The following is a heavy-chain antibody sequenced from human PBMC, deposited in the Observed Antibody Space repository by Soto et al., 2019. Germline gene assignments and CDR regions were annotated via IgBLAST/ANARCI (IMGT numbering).Heavy chain of an antibody. CDR2: INPDTGDS. Sequence: QVHLVQSGAEVRKPGASVKVSCKASGYTFTTFHLHWVRLAPGQGLEWMGWINPDTGDSEYGQKFKGRLTINADKSTSTAYMEMSSLRSEDTAVYYCARDGDSADYGYWGQGTLVTVSS. V-gene: IGHV1-2*02. D-gene: IGHD2-21*01. J-gene: IGHJ4*02. CDR3: ARDGDSADYGY. CDR1: GYTFTTFH.